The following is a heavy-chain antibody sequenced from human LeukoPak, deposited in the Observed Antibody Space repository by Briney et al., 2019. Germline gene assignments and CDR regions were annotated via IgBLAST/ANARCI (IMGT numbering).Heavy chain of an antibody. CDR3: ASEIVGATTSGWRNWFDP. D-gene: IGHD1-26*01. Sequence: SQTLSLTCTVSGYSISSGYYWGWIRQPPGKGLQWIGSIYHSGSTYYNPSLKSRVTISVDTSKNQFSLKLSSVTAADTAVYYCASEIVGATTSGWRNWFDPWGQGTLVTVSS. CDR2: IYHSGST. V-gene: IGHV4-38-2*02. J-gene: IGHJ5*02. CDR1: GYSISSGYY.